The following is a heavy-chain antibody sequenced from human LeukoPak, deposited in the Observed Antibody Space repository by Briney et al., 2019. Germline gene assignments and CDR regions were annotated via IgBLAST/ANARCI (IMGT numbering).Heavy chain of an antibody. CDR2: INTDGSST. J-gene: IGHJ4*02. D-gene: IGHD5-24*01. Sequence: GGSLRLSCAASGFTFKNYWMHWVRHAPGQGLVWVSRINTDGSSTTFADSVKGRFTISRDNAKNTLYLQMNSLRAEDTAVYYCTRDVWGDRDGFFEYWGQGTLVTVSS. CDR1: GFTFKNYW. V-gene: IGHV3-74*01. CDR3: TRDVWGDRDGFFEY.